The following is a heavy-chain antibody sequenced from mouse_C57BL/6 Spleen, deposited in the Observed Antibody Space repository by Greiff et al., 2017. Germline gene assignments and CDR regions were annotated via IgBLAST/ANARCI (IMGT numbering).Heavy chain of an antibody. V-gene: IGHV1-72*01. CDR3: ARNYYDSSYFDY. J-gene: IGHJ2*01. Sequence: VKLMESGAELVKPGASVKLSCKASGYTFTSYWMHWVKQRPGRGLEWIGRIDPNSGGTKYNEKFKSKATLTVDKPSSTAYMQLSSLTSEDSAVYYCARNYYDSSYFDYWGQGTTLTVSS. D-gene: IGHD1-1*01. CDR1: GYTFTSYW. CDR2: IDPNSGGT.